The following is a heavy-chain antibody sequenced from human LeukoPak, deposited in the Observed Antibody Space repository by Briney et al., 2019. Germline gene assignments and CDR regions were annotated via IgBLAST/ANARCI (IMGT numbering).Heavy chain of an antibody. CDR3: ARDRRSGYSYGPYYYYYYMDV. CDR2: INPNSGGT. V-gene: IGHV1-2*02. CDR1: GYTFTGYY. D-gene: IGHD5-18*01. Sequence: ASVKVSCKASGYTFTGYYMHWVRQAPGQGLEWMGWINPNSGGTNYAQKFQGRVTINRDTSISTAYMELSRLRSDDTAVYYCARDRRSGYSYGPYYYYYYMDVWGKGTTVTVSS. J-gene: IGHJ6*03.